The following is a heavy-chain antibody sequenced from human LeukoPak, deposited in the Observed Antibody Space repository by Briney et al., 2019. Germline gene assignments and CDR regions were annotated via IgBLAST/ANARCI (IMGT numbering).Heavy chain of an antibody. V-gene: IGHV1-46*01. CDR2: INPTGGST. Sequence: GASVKVSCKASGYTFTSYYMHWVRQAPGQGLEWMGLINPTGGSTGYAQKFQGRVTMTRDTSTSTVYMELSSLRSEDTAVYYCTTGLRLGELSLYFLQWGQGTLVTVSS. D-gene: IGHD3-16*02. CDR1: GYTFTSYY. CDR3: TTGLRLGELSLYFLQ. J-gene: IGHJ1*01.